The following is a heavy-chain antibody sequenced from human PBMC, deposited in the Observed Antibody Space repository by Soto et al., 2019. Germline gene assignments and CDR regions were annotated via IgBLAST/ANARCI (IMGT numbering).Heavy chain of an antibody. D-gene: IGHD1-1*01. J-gene: IGHJ4*02. V-gene: IGHV1-18*01. Sequence: QVHLVQSGAEVKKPGASVKVSCKASGYTFTSYGIIWVRQAPGQGLEWMGWISAHNGNTDYAQKFQDRVMVTRDTSASTDYKELRSLRSDDTAVYYCTRGRYGDYWGQGALVTVSP. CDR1: GYTFTSYG. CDR2: ISAHNGNT. CDR3: TRGRYGDY.